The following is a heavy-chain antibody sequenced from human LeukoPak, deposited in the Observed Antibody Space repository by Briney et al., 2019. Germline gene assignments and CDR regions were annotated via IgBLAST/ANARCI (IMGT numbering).Heavy chain of an antibody. J-gene: IGHJ4*02. D-gene: IGHD1-26*01. V-gene: IGHV1-2*02. CDR2: INPDRGDT. CDR1: GYTFTGSY. Sequence: GASVKVSCKASGYTFTGSYLHWVRQAPGQGLVWMGWINPDRGDTHYAQRFQGRLTVTRDTSISTAYMELSRLRSDDTAVYYCARGIMGATKVDYWGQGTLVTVSS. CDR3: ARGIMGATKVDY.